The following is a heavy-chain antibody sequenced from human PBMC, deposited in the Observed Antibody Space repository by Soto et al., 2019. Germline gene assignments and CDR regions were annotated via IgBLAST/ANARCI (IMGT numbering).Heavy chain of an antibody. CDR3: AKVTNYYDRSAYKGPAFDI. Sequence: EVQLVESGGGLVQPGRSLRLSCAASGFTLDDYAMHWVRQAPGKGLEWVSGISWNSGSIGYADSVKGRFTTYRDNAKNSLYLQMNSLRAEDTALYYCAKVTNYYDRSAYKGPAFDIWGRGTMVTVSS. CDR1: GFTLDDYA. CDR2: ISWNSGSI. J-gene: IGHJ3*02. V-gene: IGHV3-9*01. D-gene: IGHD3-22*01.